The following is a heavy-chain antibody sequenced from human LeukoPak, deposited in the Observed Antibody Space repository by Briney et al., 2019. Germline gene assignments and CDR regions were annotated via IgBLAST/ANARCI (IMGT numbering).Heavy chain of an antibody. Sequence: QPGGSLRLSCAASGFTFSAYWMHWVRQAPGKGLVWVSRINSDGFSIAYADSVKGRFTISRDNSKNTLYLQMNSLRAEDTAVYYCAKDLVPIMGSAGAFDIWGQGTMVTVSS. J-gene: IGHJ3*02. D-gene: IGHD2-8*01. CDR2: INSDGFSI. CDR1: GFTFSAYW. CDR3: AKDLVPIMGSAGAFDI. V-gene: IGHV3-74*01.